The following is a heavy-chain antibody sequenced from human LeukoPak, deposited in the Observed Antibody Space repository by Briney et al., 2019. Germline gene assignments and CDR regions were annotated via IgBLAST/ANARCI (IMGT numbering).Heavy chain of an antibody. CDR2: ITDSGGST. V-gene: IGHV3-23*01. D-gene: IGHD3-22*01. CDR1: GFTFSSYA. CDR3: AKGGMWLFAFSEDS. J-gene: IGHJ4*02. Sequence: GGSLRLSCVVSGFTFSSYAMNWVRQAPGQGLEWVSGITDSGGSTYYADSVKGRFTISKDNSKNTLYLQMNSLGAEGTAVYYCAKGGMWLFAFSEDSWGQGTLATVSS.